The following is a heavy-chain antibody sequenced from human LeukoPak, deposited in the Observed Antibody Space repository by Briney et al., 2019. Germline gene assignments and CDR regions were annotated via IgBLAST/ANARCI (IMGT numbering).Heavy chain of an antibody. CDR3: AKGRWSSSSGNYFDY. CDR2: ISSRSSTI. CDR1: GFTFSSYG. Sequence: GGSLRLSCVASGFTFSSYGMNWVRQAPGKGLEWISYISSRSSTIYYADSVKGRFTISRDNAKNSLYLQMNSLRPEDTAVYYCAKGRWSSSSGNYFDYWGQGTLVTVSS. J-gene: IGHJ4*02. V-gene: IGHV3-48*01. D-gene: IGHD6-6*01.